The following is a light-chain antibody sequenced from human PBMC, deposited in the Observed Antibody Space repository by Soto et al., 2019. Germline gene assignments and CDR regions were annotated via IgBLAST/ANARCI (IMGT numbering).Light chain of an antibody. CDR1: QGINNY. CDR3: QQLSTYPYT. V-gene: IGKV1-9*01. Sequence: DIQLTQSPSFLSASVGDRVAITCRASQGINNYLAWYQQKVGEAPKLLIYTASTLQSGVPSRFSGSGSGTEFTLTISSLQPEDFATYYCQQLSTYPYTFGQGTKLELK. J-gene: IGKJ2*01. CDR2: TAS.